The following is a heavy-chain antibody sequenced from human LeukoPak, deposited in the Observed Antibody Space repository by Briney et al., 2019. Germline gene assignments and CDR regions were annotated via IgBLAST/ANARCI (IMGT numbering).Heavy chain of an antibody. CDR1: GYTFTSYT. J-gene: IGHJ2*01. D-gene: IGHD3-22*01. CDR3: ARKSPRGYDSSGYYYGYFDL. V-gene: IGHV1-3*03. Sequence: GASVKVSCKASGYTFTSYTIHWVRQAPGQRLEWMGWINAGNGNTKYSQEFQDRVTITRDTSASTAYMELSSLRSEDMAVYYCARKSPRGYDSSGYYYGYFDLWGRGTLVTVSS. CDR2: INAGNGNT.